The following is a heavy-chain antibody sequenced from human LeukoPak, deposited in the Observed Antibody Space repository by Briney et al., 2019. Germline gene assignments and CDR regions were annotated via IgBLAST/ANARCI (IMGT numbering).Heavy chain of an antibody. CDR1: HVSISTYY. V-gene: IGHV4-59*12. Sequence: PSETLSLTCTVSHVSISTYYWSWIRQPPGKGLEWMGYIHYSGSTNYNPSLKSRVTISVDTSKKQLSLMLSSVTAADTAVYYCARSYAHDYWGQGTLVTVSS. D-gene: IGHD2-2*01. CDR3: ARSYAHDY. CDR2: IHYSGST. J-gene: IGHJ4*02.